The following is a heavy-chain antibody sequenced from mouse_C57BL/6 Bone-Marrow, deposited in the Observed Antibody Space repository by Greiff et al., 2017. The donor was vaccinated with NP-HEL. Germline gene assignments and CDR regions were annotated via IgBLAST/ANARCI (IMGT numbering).Heavy chain of an antibody. CDR2: ISDGGSYT. D-gene: IGHD2-1*01. CDR1: GFTFSSYA. V-gene: IGHV5-4*03. Sequence: KLVESGGGLVKPGGSLKLSCAASGFTFSSYAMSWVRQTPEKRLEWVATISDGGSYTYYPDNVKGRFTISRDNAKNNLYLQMSHLKSEDTAMYYCAQYYGNNPFAYWGQGTLVTVSA. CDR3: AQYYGNNPFAY. J-gene: IGHJ3*01.